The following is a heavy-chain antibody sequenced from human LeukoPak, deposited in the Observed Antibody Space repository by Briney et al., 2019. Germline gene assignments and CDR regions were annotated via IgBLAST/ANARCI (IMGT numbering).Heavy chain of an antibody. CDR2: ISGDGGST. Sequence: GGSLSLSCAASGFTFDDYAMHWVRQAPGKGLEWVSLISGDGGSTYYADSVKGRFTISRDNSKNSLYLQMNSLRTEDTALYYCAKDLESGWYSSYYYGMDVWGQGTTVTVSS. CDR3: AKDLESGWYSSYYYGMDV. CDR1: GFTFDDYA. D-gene: IGHD6-19*01. J-gene: IGHJ6*02. V-gene: IGHV3-43*02.